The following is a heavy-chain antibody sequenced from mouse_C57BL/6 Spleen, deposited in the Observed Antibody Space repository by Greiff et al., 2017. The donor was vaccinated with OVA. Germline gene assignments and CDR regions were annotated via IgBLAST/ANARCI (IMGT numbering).Heavy chain of an antibody. CDR1: GYSFTDYN. D-gene: IGHD1-1*01. V-gene: IGHV1-39*01. Sequence: VQLQQSGPELVKPGASVKMSCKASGYSFTDYNMNWVKQSNGKSLEWIGVINPNYGTTSYNQKFKGKATLTVDQSSSTAYMQLSSLTSEDSAVYYCARRGDYGSSPWFAYWGQGTLVTVSA. CDR3: ARRGDYGSSPWFAY. CDR2: INPNYGTT. J-gene: IGHJ3*01.